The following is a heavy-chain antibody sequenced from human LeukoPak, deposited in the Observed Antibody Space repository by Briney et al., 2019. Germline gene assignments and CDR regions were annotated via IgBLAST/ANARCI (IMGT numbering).Heavy chain of an antibody. D-gene: IGHD5-18*01. CDR1: GGSISSYY. CDR2: IYYSGST. Sequence: SETLSLTCTVSGGSISSYYWSWIRQPPGKGLEWIGYIYYSGSTNYNPSLKSRVTISVDTSKNQFSLKLSSVTAADTAVYYCARDVAKYSYGYSLRYYMDVWGKGTTVTVSS. CDR3: ARDVAKYSYGYSLRYYMDV. V-gene: IGHV4-59*01. J-gene: IGHJ6*03.